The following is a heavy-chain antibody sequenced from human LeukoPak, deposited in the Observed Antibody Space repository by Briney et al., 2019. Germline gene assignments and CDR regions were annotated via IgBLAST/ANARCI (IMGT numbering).Heavy chain of an antibody. CDR2: MNPNNAYK. CDR1: GYTFGSFD. D-gene: IGHD3-22*01. Sequence: GASVKVSCKASGYTFGSFDINWVRQATGQGLEWIGWMNPNNAYKGYAQKFQGRVTMTKNTSINTVYLEVSSLRSEDTAVYYCARSRRFDSSGEFDHWGQGTLVTVSS. CDR3: ARSRRFDSSGEFDH. J-gene: IGHJ4*02. V-gene: IGHV1-8*01.